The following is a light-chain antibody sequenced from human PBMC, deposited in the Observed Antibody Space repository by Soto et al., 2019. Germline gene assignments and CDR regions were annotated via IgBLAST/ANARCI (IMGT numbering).Light chain of an antibody. CDR1: SSDVGGYNC. CDR2: DVS. Sequence: QSALTQPASVSGSPGQSITISCPGTSSDVGGYNCVSWYQQHPGKAPKLMIYDVSNRPSVVSNRFSGSKSGNTASLTVSGLQAEDEADYCCSSSTSSSTVVFGGGTKLTVL. J-gene: IGLJ2*01. CDR3: SSSTSSSTVV. V-gene: IGLV2-14*01.